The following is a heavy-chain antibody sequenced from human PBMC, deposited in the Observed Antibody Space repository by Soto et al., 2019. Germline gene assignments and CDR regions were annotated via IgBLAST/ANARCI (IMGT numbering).Heavy chain of an antibody. D-gene: IGHD6-13*01. CDR1: GYSISSGYY. Sequence: PSETLSLTCALSGYSISSGYYWGRIRQPPGKGLEWIGSIYHSGSTYYNPSLKSRVTISVDTSKNQFSLKLSSVTAADTAVYYCARSIAAAGYFDYWGQGTLVTVSS. CDR3: ARSIAAAGYFDY. J-gene: IGHJ4*02. V-gene: IGHV4-38-2*01. CDR2: IYHSGST.